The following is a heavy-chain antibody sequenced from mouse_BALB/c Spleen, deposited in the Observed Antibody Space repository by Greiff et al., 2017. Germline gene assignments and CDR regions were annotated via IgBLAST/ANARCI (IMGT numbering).Heavy chain of an antibody. CDR1: GFSLTSYG. J-gene: IGHJ3*01. Sequence: VQLQQSGPGLVQPSQSLSITCTVSGFSLTSYGVHWVRQSPGKGLEWLGVIWSGGSTDYNAAFISRLSISKDNSKSQVFFKMNSLQANDTAIYYCARNLYGNYDWFAYWGQGTLVTVSA. CDR2: IWSGGST. V-gene: IGHV2-2*02. CDR3: ARNLYGNYDWFAY. D-gene: IGHD2-1*01.